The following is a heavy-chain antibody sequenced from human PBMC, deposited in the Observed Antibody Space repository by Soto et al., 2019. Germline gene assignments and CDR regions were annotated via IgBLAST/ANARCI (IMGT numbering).Heavy chain of an antibody. CDR1: GFSFSGFD. J-gene: IGHJ4*02. V-gene: IGHV3-23*01. CDR3: AKDSIHYSSSDDLDH. Sequence: EVQLLESGGGLVQPGGSLRLSCVASGFSFSGFDMSWVRQAPGKGLVWVSSITGTGVSIYYAYSVRGRFTISRDNSKNTLYLQMSRRRAEDTARYYCAKDSIHYSSSDDLDHWGRGALVTVSS. D-gene: IGHD6-6*01. CDR2: ITGTGVSI.